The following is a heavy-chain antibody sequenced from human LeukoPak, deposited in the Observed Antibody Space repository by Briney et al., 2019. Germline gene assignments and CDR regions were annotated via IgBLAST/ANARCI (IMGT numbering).Heavy chain of an antibody. CDR3: AKDRRYYYDSLEAFDI. D-gene: IGHD3-22*01. Sequence: GGSLRLSCAASGFTFSSYGMHWVRQAPGKGLEWVAFIRYDGSNKYYADSVKGRFTISRDNSKNTLYLQMNSLRAEDTAVYYCAKDRRYYYDSLEAFDIWGQGTMVTVSS. V-gene: IGHV3-30*02. CDR1: GFTFSSYG. CDR2: IRYDGSNK. J-gene: IGHJ3*02.